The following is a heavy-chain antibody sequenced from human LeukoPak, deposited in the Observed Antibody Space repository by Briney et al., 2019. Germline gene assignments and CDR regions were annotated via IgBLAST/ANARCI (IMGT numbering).Heavy chain of an antibody. CDR1: GGSISTNYY. CDR2: IFYSGST. CDR3: AKSNGYGLVDI. D-gene: IGHD3-10*01. J-gene: IGHJ3*02. Sequence: NLSETLSLTCTVSGGSISTNYYWGWIRQPPGKGLEWIGNIFYSGSTYYSPSLKSRVTTSLDTSRNQFSLKLNSVTAADTAVYYCAKSNGYGLVDIWGQGTMVTVSS. V-gene: IGHV4-39*07.